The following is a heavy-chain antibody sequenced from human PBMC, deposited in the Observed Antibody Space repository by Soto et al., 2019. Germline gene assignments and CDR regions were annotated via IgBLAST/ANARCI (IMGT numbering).Heavy chain of an antibody. CDR3: AKDVDRLGELWGYFQS. CDR1: GFMSEDFA. D-gene: IGHD3-16*01. J-gene: IGHJ1*01. CDR2: INWNGVNK. Sequence: EVQLVESGGGLEQPGRSLRLSCTVSGFMSEDFAMHWVRQAPGQGLEWVSGINWNGVNKGYAESVLGRFTISRDNAKKSLYLDMNYLRPEDTALYFCAKDVDRLGELWGYFQSWGQGTMVTVSS. V-gene: IGHV3-9*02.